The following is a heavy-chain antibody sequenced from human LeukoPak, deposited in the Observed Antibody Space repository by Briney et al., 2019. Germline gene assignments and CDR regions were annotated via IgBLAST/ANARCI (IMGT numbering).Heavy chain of an antibody. J-gene: IGHJ4*02. CDR3: AKAPKIRGVSNFDY. CDR2: ISGSGGST. CDR1: GFTFSSYA. D-gene: IGHD3-10*01. V-gene: IGHV3-23*01. Sequence: GGSLRLSCAASGFTFSSYAVSWVRQAPGKGLEWVSGISGSGGSTYYADSVKGRFTISRDNSKNTLYLQMNSLRTEDTAVYYCAKAPKIRGVSNFDYWGQGTLVTVSS.